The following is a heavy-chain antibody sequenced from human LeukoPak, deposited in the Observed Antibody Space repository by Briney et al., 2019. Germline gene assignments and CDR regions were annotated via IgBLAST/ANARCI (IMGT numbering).Heavy chain of an antibody. CDR3: ARFFTVFWSGYYFDN. Sequence: EPSQTLSLTCAVSGGSISSGGYSWSWIRQPPGKGLEWIGSIYYSGSTYYNPSLKSQVTISVDTSKNQFSLKLSSVTAGDTAVYYCARFFTVFWSGYYFDNWGRGTLVTVSS. J-gene: IGHJ4*02. D-gene: IGHD3-3*01. CDR2: IYYSGST. CDR1: GGSISSGGYS. V-gene: IGHV4-30-2*03.